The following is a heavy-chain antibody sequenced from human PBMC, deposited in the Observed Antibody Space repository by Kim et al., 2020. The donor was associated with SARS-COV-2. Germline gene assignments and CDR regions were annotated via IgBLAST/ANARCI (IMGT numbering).Heavy chain of an antibody. V-gene: IGHV3-23*01. Sequence: ADAVKGRFTIARDNAKKTRYLQRNSLRAEDTAVYYWAKYVLLWCGEPLDYWGQGALVTVSS. CDR3: AKYVLLWCGEPLDY. D-gene: IGHD3-10*01. J-gene: IGHJ4*02.